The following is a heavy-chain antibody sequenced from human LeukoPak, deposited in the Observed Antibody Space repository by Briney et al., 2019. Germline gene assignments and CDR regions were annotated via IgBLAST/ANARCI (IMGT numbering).Heavy chain of an antibody. D-gene: IGHD3-10*01. CDR3: AKQQWFGELIDC. V-gene: IGHV3-23*01. Sequence: GGSLRLSCAASGFTFSSYAMSWVRQAPGKGLEWVSAISGSGGSTYYADSVKGRFTISRDNSKNTLYLQINSLRAEDTAVYYCAKQQWFGELIDCWGQGTLVTVSS. CDR1: GFTFSSYA. J-gene: IGHJ4*02. CDR2: ISGSGGST.